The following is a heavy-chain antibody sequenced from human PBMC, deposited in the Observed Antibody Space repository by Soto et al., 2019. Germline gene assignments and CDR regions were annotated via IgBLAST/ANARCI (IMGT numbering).Heavy chain of an antibody. V-gene: IGHV3-48*01. CDR1: GVSLRNYG. D-gene: IGHD7-27*01. J-gene: IGHJ6*02. CDR3: ARDLRKRGESYVRNMDV. CDR2: ISSSSSTI. Sequence: PGGSLGLSCVASGVSLRNYGMHWVRQAPGKGLEWVSYISSSSSTIFYTDSVKGRFTVSRDNAKNSLYLQMNSLRAEDAAVYYSARDLRKRGESYVRNMDVWGQGTTVTVSS.